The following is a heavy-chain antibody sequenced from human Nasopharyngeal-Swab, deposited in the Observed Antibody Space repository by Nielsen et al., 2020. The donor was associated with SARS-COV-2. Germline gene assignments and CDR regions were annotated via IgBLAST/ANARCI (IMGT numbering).Heavy chain of an antibody. D-gene: IGHD3-3*01. CDR3: TTQYYDFWSGSPDY. CDR2: TRNKANSYST. J-gene: IGHJ4*02. CDR1: GFTFSDHY. V-gene: IGHV3-72*01. Sequence: GESLKISCAVSGFTFSDHYMDWVRQAPGKGLEWVGRTRNKANSYSTEYAASVKGRFTISRDDSRNSLYLQMNSLKTEDTAVYYCTTQYYDFWSGSPDYWGQGTLVTVSS.